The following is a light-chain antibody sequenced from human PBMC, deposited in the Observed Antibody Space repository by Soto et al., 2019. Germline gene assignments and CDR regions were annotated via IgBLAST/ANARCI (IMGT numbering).Light chain of an antibody. CDR3: QTWGTAFSVV. CDR2: LNSDGSH. J-gene: IGLJ2*01. CDR1: SGHSSYA. V-gene: IGLV4-69*01. Sequence: QLVLTQSPSASASLGASVKLTCTLSSGHSSYAIAWHQQQPEKGPRYLMKLNSDGSHNKGDGIPDRFSGSSSGAQRYLTISSLQSEGEADYDCQTWGTAFSVVFGGGTQLPVL.